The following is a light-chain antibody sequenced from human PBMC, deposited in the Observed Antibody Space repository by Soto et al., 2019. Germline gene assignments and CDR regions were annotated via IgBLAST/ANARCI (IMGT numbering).Light chain of an antibody. J-gene: IGKJ4*01. Sequence: EIVLTQSPATLSLSPGERATLSCRASQSVSSYLAWYQQKPGQAPRLLIYDASNRATGIPARFSGSGSGTDFTLTISSPEPEDFAVYYCQQRSNWPPLTFGGRTKVEIK. CDR1: QSVSSY. V-gene: IGKV3-11*01. CDR3: QQRSNWPPLT. CDR2: DAS.